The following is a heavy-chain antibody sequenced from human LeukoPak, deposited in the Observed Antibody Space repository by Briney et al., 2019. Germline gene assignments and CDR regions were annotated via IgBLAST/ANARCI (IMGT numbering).Heavy chain of an antibody. CDR3: AKNTKPTLVTPDF. V-gene: IGHV3-30*18. CDR2: IPYDGSNT. CDR1: GFTFSSYG. D-gene: IGHD4-23*01. Sequence: PGVSLRLSFAASGFTFSSYGMHWVRQAPGKGLEWVAVIPYDGSNTYYADSVKGRFTISRDNSKNTLYLQMNSLRAEDSAVYYCAKNTKPTLVTPDFWGQGTLVTVSS. J-gene: IGHJ4*02.